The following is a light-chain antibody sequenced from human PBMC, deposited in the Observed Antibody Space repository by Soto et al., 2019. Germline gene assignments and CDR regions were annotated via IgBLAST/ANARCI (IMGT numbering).Light chain of an antibody. CDR2: GAS. CDR3: QQYGSSLWT. Sequence: EIVLTQSPGTLSLSPGERATLSCRASQSVSSSRLAWYRQKPGQAPRLLIYGASSRATGIPDRFSGSVSGTDFTVTISRLEAEDFAVYYCQQYGSSLWTFGQGTKVDIK. J-gene: IGKJ1*01. V-gene: IGKV3-20*01. CDR1: QSVSSSR.